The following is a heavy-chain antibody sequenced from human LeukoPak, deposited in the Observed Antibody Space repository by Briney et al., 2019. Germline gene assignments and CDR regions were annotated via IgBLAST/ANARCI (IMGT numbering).Heavy chain of an antibody. CDR1: GGSISSSSYY. CDR3: ARKYYYASSGIVP. Sequence: SETLSLTCTVSGGSISSSSYYWGWIRQRPGKGLEWIGSIYYSGSTYYNPSLKSRVTISVDTSKNQFSLKLSSVTAADTAVYYCARKYYYASSGIVPWGQGTLVTVSS. V-gene: IGHV4-39*01. CDR2: IYYSGST. D-gene: IGHD3-22*01. J-gene: IGHJ5*02.